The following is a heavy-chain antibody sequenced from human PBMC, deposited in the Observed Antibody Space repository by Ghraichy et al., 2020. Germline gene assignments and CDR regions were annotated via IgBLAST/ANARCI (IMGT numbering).Heavy chain of an antibody. V-gene: IGHV4-31*03. CDR2: IYYSGST. CDR1: GGSISSGGYY. J-gene: IGHJ4*02. CDR3: ARGGYYDSRTFDY. Sequence: SETLSLTCTVSGGSISSGGYYWSWIRQHPGKGLEWIGYIYYSGSTYYNPSLKSRVTISVDTSKNQFSLKLSSVTAADTAVYYCARGGYYDSRTFDYWGQGTLVTVSS. D-gene: IGHD3-22*01.